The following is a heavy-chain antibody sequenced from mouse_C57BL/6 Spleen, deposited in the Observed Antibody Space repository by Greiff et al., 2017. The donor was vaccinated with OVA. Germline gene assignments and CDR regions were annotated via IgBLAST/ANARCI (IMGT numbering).Heavy chain of an antibody. V-gene: IGHV2-5*01. CDR2: IWRGGST. CDR1: GFSLTSYG. D-gene: IGHD1-1*01. J-gene: IGHJ2*01. CDR3: ARENRTTYYFDY. Sequence: VMLVESGPGLVQPSQSLSITCTVSGFSLTSYGVHWVRQSPGKGLEWLGVIWRGGSTDYNAAFMSRLSITKDNSKSQVFFKMNSLQADDTAIYYCARENRTTYYFDYWGQGTTLTVSS.